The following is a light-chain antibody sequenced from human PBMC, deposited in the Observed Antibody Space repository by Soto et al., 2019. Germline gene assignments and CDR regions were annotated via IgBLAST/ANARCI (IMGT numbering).Light chain of an antibody. CDR2: EVS. CDR3: YSYRGSNAWV. CDR1: SSDVGAYNF. J-gene: IGLJ3*02. V-gene: IGLV2-14*01. Sequence: QSVLTQPASVSGSPGQSITISCTGTSSDVGAYNFVSWYQHHPGTAPKLMIYEVSNRPSGASNRFSGSKSGNTASLTISGLKTEDEADYYCYSYRGSNAWVFGGGTKLTVL.